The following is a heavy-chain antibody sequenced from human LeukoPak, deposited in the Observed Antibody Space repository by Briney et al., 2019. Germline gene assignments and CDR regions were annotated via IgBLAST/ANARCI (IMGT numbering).Heavy chain of an antibody. CDR2: IYYSGST. V-gene: IGHV4-59*05. CDR3: AGGSYPYYFDY. J-gene: IGHJ4*02. Sequence: PGGSLRLSCVASGFTFSSYNINWVRQPPGKGLEWIGSIYYSGSTYYNPSLKSRVTISVDTSKNQFSLKLSSVTAADTAVYYCAGGSYPYYFDYWGQGTLVTVSS. D-gene: IGHD1-26*01. CDR1: GFTFSSYN.